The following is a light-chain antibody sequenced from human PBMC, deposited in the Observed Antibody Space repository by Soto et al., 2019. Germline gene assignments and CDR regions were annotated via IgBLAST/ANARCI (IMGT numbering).Light chain of an antibody. CDR2: DAS. CDR3: QQYSSWPLT. CDR1: QSVSSS. Sequence: EIVMTQSPATLPVSPGDKATLSCRASQSVSSSQLAWYQQKPGQAPRLLIYDASTRATGIPARFSGSGSGXXXXXXXXXXXXXDFXVYYCQQYSSWPLTCGGGTKVEIK. J-gene: IGKJ4*01. V-gene: IGKV3-15*01.